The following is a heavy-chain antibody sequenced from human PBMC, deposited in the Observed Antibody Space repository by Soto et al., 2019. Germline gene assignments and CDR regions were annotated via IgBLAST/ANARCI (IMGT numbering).Heavy chain of an antibody. Sequence: QVQLVESGGGVVQPGRSLRLSCAASGFTFSSYAMHWVRQAPGKGLEWVAVISYDGSNKYYADSVKGRFTISRDNSKNTLYLQMNSLRAEDTAVYYCAREIYSSGWGGYFDYXXXXTXVTXSS. CDR3: AREIYSSGWGGYFDY. V-gene: IGHV3-30-3*01. CDR1: GFTFSSYA. J-gene: IGHJ4*03. CDR2: ISYDGSNK. D-gene: IGHD6-19*01.